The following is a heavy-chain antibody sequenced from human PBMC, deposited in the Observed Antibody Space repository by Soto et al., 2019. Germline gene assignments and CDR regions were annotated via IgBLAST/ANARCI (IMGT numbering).Heavy chain of an antibody. CDR1: GFSFGNYN. CDR3: ARDPGGCSGGSCYSWYFDY. J-gene: IGHJ4*02. CDR2: ISSGSTTI. D-gene: IGHD2-15*01. Sequence: GGSLSLSCAASGFSFGNYNMNWVRQAPGKGLVWVSYISSGSTTIYYADSVKGRFTISRDNAKNSLYLQMNSLRAEDTAVYYCARDPGGCSGGSCYSWYFDYWGQGTLVTVSS. V-gene: IGHV3-48*01.